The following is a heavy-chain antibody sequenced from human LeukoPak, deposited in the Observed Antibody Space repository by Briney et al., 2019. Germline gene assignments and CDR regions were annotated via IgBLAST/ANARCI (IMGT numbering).Heavy chain of an antibody. Sequence: GGSLRLSCAASGFTFSSYSMNWVRQAPGKGLEWVSYISSSSTIYYADSVKGRFTISRDNAKNSLYLQMNSLRAEDTAVYYCARDTIWAAPLRYWGQGTLVTVSS. D-gene: IGHD3-3*01. CDR1: GFTFSSYS. J-gene: IGHJ4*02. CDR2: ISSSSTI. CDR3: ARDTIWAAPLRY. V-gene: IGHV3-48*01.